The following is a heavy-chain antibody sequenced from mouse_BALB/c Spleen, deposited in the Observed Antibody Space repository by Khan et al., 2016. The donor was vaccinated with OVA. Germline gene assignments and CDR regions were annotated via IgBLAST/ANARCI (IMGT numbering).Heavy chain of an antibody. J-gene: IGHJ1*01. CDR2: IWAGGST. Sequence: QVQLKESGPGLVAPSQSLAITCTVAGFSLTSYGVYWVRQPPGKGLEWLGVIWAGGSTNYNSALMSRLSISKDNSKSQVFLKMNSLQTDDTAMYYCAIDSGYYGSSWYFDVWGAGTTVTVSS. CDR3: AIDSGYYGSSWYFDV. CDR1: GFSLTSYG. D-gene: IGHD1-1*01. V-gene: IGHV2-9*02.